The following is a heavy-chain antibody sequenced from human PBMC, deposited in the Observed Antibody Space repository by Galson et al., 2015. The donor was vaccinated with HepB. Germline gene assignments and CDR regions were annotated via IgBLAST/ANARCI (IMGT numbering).Heavy chain of an antibody. J-gene: IGHJ4*02. CDR3: AKNRVTTIYYFDY. CDR2: ISGSGGST. CDR1: GFTFSSYA. D-gene: IGHD4-11*01. Sequence: LRLSCAASGFTFSSYAMSWVRQPPGRGLEWVSSISGSGGSTYYADSVKGRITISRDNSKNTLYMQMNSLGAEDTAVYYCAKNRVTTIYYFDYWGQGTLVTVSS. V-gene: IGHV3-23*01.